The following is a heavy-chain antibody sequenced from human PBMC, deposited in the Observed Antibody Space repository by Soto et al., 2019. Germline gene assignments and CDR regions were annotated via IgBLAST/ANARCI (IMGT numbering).Heavy chain of an antibody. CDR3: AKRHTTVPTPANYFDY. J-gene: IGHJ4*02. V-gene: IGHV3-23*01. Sequence: HPGGSLRLSCAASGFTFSSYAMSWVRQAPGKGLEWVSTFVSSTGSTFYADSVEGRFTISKDDSKNTLYLQMNSLRAEDTAVYYCAKRHTTVPTPANYFDYWGQGTLVTVSS. D-gene: IGHD1-1*01. CDR2: FVSSTGST. CDR1: GFTFSSYA.